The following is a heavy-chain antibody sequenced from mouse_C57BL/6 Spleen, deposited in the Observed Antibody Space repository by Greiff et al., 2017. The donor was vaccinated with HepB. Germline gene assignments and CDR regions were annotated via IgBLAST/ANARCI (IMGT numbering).Heavy chain of an antibody. CDR1: GFTFSSYA. Sequence: EVKLVESGGGLVKPGGSLKLSCAASGFTFSSYAMSWVRQTPEKRLEWVATISDGGSYTYYPDNVKGRFTISRDNAKNNLYLQMSHLKSEDTAMYYCARDEHYGSSSLDYWGQGTTLTVSS. D-gene: IGHD1-1*01. CDR2: ISDGGSYT. CDR3: ARDEHYGSSSLDY. V-gene: IGHV5-4*01. J-gene: IGHJ2*01.